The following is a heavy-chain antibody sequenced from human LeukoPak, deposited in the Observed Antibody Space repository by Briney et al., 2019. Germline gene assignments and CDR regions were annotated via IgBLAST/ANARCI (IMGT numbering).Heavy chain of an antibody. CDR3: ASGTGSSVYFQP. CDR1: GFTVSSNY. CDR2: IYSGGST. V-gene: IGHV3-53*01. D-gene: IGHD3-10*01. Sequence: PGGSLSLSCAASGFTVSSNYRSWVRQAPGKGLEWVSVIYSGGSTYYADSVKGRFTISRDNSKNTLYLQMNSLRAEDTAVYYCASGTGSSVYFQPWGQGTLVTVSS. J-gene: IGHJ1*01.